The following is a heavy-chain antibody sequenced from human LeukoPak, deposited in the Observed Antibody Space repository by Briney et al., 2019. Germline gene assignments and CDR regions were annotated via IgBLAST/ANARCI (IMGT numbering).Heavy chain of an antibody. CDR3: ARVLVRSHYYYYGMDV. J-gene: IGHJ6*02. D-gene: IGHD3-10*01. CDR2: INPNSGGT. Sequence: ASVKVSCKASGYTFTGYYMHWVRQAPGQGLEWMGWINPNSGGTNYAQKFQGRVTMTRDTSISTAYMELSRLRSDDTAVYYCARVLVRSHYYYYGMDVWGQGTTVTVSS. CDR1: GYTFTGYY. V-gene: IGHV1-2*02.